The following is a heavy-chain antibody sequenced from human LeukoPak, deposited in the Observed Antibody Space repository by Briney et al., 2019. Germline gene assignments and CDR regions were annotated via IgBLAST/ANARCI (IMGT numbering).Heavy chain of an antibody. V-gene: IGHV1-2*04. CDR3: ARDSGECTNGVCSYWFDP. Sequence: ASVKVSCKASGYTFTGYYMHWVRQAPGQGLEWMGWINPNSGGTNYAQKFQGWVTMTRDTSISTAYMELSRLRSDDTAVYYCARDSGECTNGVCSYWFDPWGQGTLVTVSS. CDR1: GYTFTGYY. D-gene: IGHD2-8*01. J-gene: IGHJ5*02. CDR2: INPNSGGT.